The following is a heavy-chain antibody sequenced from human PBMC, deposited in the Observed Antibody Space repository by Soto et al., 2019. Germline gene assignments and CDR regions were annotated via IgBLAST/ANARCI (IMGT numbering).Heavy chain of an antibody. V-gene: IGHV1-69*02. CDR3: ARAPAQDCSGYPGESEV. D-gene: IGHD3-22*01. CDR2: IIPILGIA. Sequence: QVQLVQSGAEVKKPGSSVKVSCKASGGTFSSYTISWVRQAPGQGLEWMGRIIPILGIANYAQKFQGRVTITADKSTSTAYMELSSLRSEDTAVYYGARAPAQDCSGYPGESEVWGQGSTVTVS. CDR1: GGTFSSYT. J-gene: IGHJ6*02.